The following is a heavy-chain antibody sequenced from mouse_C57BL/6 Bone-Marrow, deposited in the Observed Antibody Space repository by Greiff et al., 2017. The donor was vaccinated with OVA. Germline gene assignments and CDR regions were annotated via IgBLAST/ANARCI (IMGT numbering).Heavy chain of an antibody. CDR2: IDPSDIYT. CDR3: ARGMLWLPYWYFDV. D-gene: IGHD2-2*01. V-gene: IGHV1-69*01. CDR1: GYTFTSYW. Sequence: QVQLQQPGAELVMPGASVKLSCKASGYTFTSYWMHWVKQRPGQGLEWIGEIDPSDIYTNYNQKFKGKSTLTVDKSSSTAYMQLSSLTSEDSAVYYCARGMLWLPYWYFDVWGTGTTVTVSS. J-gene: IGHJ1*03.